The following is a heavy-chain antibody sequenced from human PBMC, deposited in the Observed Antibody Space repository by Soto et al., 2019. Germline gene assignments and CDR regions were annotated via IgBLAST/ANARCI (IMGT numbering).Heavy chain of an antibody. CDR1: GFTFRNFA. Sequence: GGSLRLSCAASGFTFRNFAMTWVRQAPGKGLEWVSGISGSGRMTYYAHSVKGHFTISRDTSKNTLYLQMDSLRAEHTAVYYCSKEVEARVTAPIHGDCWGKGKAVTVSS. D-gene: IGHD2-2*01. CDR3: SKEVEARVTAPIHGDC. J-gene: IGHJ4*02. CDR2: ISGSGRMT. V-gene: IGHV3-23*01.